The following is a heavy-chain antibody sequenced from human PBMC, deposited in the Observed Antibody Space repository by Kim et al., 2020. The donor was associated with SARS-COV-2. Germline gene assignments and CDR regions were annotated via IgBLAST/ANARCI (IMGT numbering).Heavy chain of an antibody. CDR3: ARLPYYYGSGSYYYFDY. J-gene: IGHJ4*02. V-gene: IGHV4-39*01. D-gene: IGHD3-10*01. Sequence: LKGRVTISVDTSKNQFSLKLGSVTAADTAVYYCARLPYYYGSGSYYYFDYWGQGTLVTVSS.